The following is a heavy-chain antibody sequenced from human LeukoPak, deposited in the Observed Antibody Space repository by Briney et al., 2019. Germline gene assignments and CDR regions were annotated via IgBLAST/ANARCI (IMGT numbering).Heavy chain of an antibody. Sequence: GGSLRLSCEASGFTVSANYMSWVRQAPGKGLEWVSAISGSGGSTYYADSVKGRFTISRDNSKNTLYLQTNSLRAEDTAVYYCARAFHYDILTGYQYYFDYWGQGTLVTVSS. CDR2: ISGSGGST. CDR1: GFTVSANY. J-gene: IGHJ4*02. D-gene: IGHD3-9*01. CDR3: ARAFHYDILTGYQYYFDY. V-gene: IGHV3-23*01.